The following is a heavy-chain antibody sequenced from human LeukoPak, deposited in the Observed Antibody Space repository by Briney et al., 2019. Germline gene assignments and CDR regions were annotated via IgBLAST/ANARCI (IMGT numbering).Heavy chain of an antibody. V-gene: IGHV4-34*01. CDR3: ARDRGFGWFGESSFDY. CDR1: GGSFSGYY. Sequence: SETLSLTCAVYGGSFSGYYWSWIRQPPGKGLEWIGEINHSGSTNYNPSLKSRVTISVDTSKNQFSLKLSSVTAADTAVYYCARDRGFGWFGESSFDYWGQGTLVTVSS. CDR2: INHSGST. J-gene: IGHJ4*02. D-gene: IGHD3-10*01.